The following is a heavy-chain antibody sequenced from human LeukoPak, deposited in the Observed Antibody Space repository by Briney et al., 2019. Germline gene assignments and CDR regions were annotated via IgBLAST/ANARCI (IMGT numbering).Heavy chain of an antibody. J-gene: IGHJ4*02. CDR2: IYHSGST. Sequence: PSETLSLTCTVSGGSISSGGYYWSWIRQPPGKGLEWIGYIYHSGSTYYNPSLKSRVTISVDTSKNQFSLKLSSVTAADTAVYYCAREPTRDDFWSGYYGGYFDYWGQGTLVAVSS. CDR3: AREPTRDDFWSGYYGGYFDY. V-gene: IGHV4-30-2*01. CDR1: GGSISSGGYY. D-gene: IGHD3-3*01.